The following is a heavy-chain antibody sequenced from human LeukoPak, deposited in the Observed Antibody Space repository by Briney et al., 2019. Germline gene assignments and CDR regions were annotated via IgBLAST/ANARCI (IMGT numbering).Heavy chain of an antibody. Sequence: GGSLTLSCAASGFTFSSYGMHWLRQAPGKGLEGVAVISYDGSNKYYADYVKGRFTISRDNSKNTLYLQMNSLRAEDTAVYYCAKDWIQLWTTSYYFDYWGQGTLVTVSS. D-gene: IGHD5-18*01. V-gene: IGHV3-30*18. J-gene: IGHJ4*02. CDR1: GFTFSSYG. CDR2: ISYDGSNK. CDR3: AKDWIQLWTTSYYFDY.